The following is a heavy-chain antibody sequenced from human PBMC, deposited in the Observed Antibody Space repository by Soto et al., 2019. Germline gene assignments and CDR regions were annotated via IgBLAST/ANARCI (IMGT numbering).Heavy chain of an antibody. CDR3: ARGNGRYFDHDD. Sequence: KLSLTCAVSGGSISSGGYSWSWIRQPPGKGLEWIGYIYHSGSTYYNPSLKSRVTISVDRSKKKFSLKLSSVTAADTAVYYCARGNGRYFDHDDWGQGTLGTV. CDR1: GGSISSGGYS. CDR2: IYHSGST. D-gene: IGHD3-9*01. V-gene: IGHV4-30-2*01. J-gene: IGHJ4*02.